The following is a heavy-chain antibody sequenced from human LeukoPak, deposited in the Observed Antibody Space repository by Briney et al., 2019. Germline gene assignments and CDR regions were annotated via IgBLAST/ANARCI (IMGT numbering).Heavy chain of an antibody. CDR3: ARDSRYCSGGSCSDSTYYYYYYGMDV. D-gene: IGHD2-15*01. CDR2: IYYSGST. CDR1: GGSISSGGYY. V-gene: IGHV4-31*03. Sequence: PSQTLSLTCTVSGGSISSGGYYWSWIRQHPGKGLEWIGYIYYSGSTYYNPSLKSRVTISVDTSENQFSLKLSSVTAADTAVYYCARDSRYCSGGSCSDSTYYYYYYGMDVWGQGTTVTVSS. J-gene: IGHJ6*02.